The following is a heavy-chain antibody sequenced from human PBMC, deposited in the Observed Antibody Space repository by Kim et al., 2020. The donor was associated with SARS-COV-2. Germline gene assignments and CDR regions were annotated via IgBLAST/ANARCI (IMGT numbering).Heavy chain of an antibody. CDR2: INSDGSST. CDR1: GFTFGNYW. J-gene: IGHJ4*02. Sequence: GGSLRLSCAASGFTFGNYWMHWVRQVPGKGLVWVSRINSDGSSTSYADSVKGRFTISRDNTKNTMFLQMNRLRAEDTAVYYCALFYGSGTYRNSYYFDSWGQGALVTVS. V-gene: IGHV3-74*01. CDR3: ALFYGSGTYRNSYYFDS. D-gene: IGHD3-10*01.